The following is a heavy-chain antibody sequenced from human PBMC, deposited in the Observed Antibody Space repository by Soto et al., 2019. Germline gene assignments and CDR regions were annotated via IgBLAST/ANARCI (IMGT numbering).Heavy chain of an antibody. CDR2: ILSNDEK. Sequence: XGPTLVIPTETLTLTCTVSGCSLSNARMGVSCIRQPPWNALEWLAHILSNDEKSYITSLKSRLTISKDTSTSQVVLNMTNMDPVDTATYYCARILHAGYYDNRAYYLADHWGQGTLVTVPS. J-gene: IGHJ4*02. CDR1: GCSLSNARMG. CDR3: ARILHAGYYDNRAYYLADH. V-gene: IGHV2-26*01. D-gene: IGHD3-22*01.